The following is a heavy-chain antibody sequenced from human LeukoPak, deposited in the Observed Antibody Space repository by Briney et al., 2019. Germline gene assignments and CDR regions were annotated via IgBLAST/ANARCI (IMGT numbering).Heavy chain of an antibody. CDR1: GFTYSSYG. Sequence: GGSLRLSCAASGFTYSSYGMHWVRQAPGKGLEWVAFIRYDGSNKYYADSVKGRFTISRDNSKNTLYLQMNSLRAEDTAVYYCARDGLIVVVDDAFDIWGQGTMVTVSS. CDR3: ARDGLIVVVDDAFDI. CDR2: IRYDGSNK. D-gene: IGHD3-22*01. J-gene: IGHJ3*02. V-gene: IGHV3-30*02.